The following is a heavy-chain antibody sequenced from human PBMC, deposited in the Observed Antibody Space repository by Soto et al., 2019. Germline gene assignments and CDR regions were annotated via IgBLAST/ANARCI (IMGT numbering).Heavy chain of an antibody. CDR1: GLTFSRYG. D-gene: IGHD3-22*01. CDR3: VKDTYYYDSSGYYVFDY. J-gene: IGHJ4*02. CDR2: ISYDGSNK. V-gene: IGHV3-30*18. Sequence: QEQLVESGGGVVQPGRSLRLSCAAPGLTFSRYGMHWVRQAPGKGLEWAAHISYDGSNKHYAESVKGRFTISRDSSKNTLYLQMNSLRAEDTAVYYCVKDTYYYDSSGYYVFDYWGQGTLVAVSS.